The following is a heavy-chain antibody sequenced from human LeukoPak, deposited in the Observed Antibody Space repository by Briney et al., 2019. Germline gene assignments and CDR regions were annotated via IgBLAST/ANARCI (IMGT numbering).Heavy chain of an antibody. CDR3: TKEGAVAGSKYYHYYYMDV. V-gene: IGHV3-30*04. D-gene: IGHD6-19*01. Sequence: GGSLRLSCAASGFTFSSYAMHWVRQAPGKGLEWVAVISYDGSNKYYADSVKGRFTISRDNSKNTLYLQMNSLRGEDTAVYYCTKEGAVAGSKYYHYYYMDVWGKGTTVTVSS. CDR2: ISYDGSNK. CDR1: GFTFSSYA. J-gene: IGHJ6*03.